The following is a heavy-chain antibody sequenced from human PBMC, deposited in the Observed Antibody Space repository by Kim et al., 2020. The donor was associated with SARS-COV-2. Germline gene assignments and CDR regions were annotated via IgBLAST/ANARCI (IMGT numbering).Heavy chain of an antibody. J-gene: IGHJ4*02. Sequence: GGSLRLSCAASGFTFSNYWMSWVRQAPGKGLEWVANIKGDGNEKYCVDSGKGRLTISRDNAKNSVYLQMSSLRAEDTAVYYCARNTAFDYWGQGTLVTVSS. V-gene: IGHV3-7*03. CDR2: IKGDGNEK. CDR1: GFTFSNYW. CDR3: ARNTAFDY. D-gene: IGHD4-17*01.